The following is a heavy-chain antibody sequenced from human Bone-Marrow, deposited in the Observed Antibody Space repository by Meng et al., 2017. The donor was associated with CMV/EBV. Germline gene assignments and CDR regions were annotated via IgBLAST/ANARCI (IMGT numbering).Heavy chain of an antibody. CDR3: AHIRVYCSSTSCTYYFDY. V-gene: IGHV2-5*01. D-gene: IGHD2-2*01. J-gene: IGHJ4*02. Sequence: RTSEVGVGWIRQPPGKALEWLALIYWNDDKRHSPSLKSRLTITKDTSKNQVVLTMTNMDPVDTATYYCAHIRVYCSSTSCTYYFDYWGQGTLVTVSS. CDR2: IYWNDDK. CDR1: RTSEVG.